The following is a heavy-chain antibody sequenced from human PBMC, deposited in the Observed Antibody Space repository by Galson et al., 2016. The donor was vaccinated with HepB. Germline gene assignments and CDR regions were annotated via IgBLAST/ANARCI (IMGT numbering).Heavy chain of an antibody. J-gene: IGHJ5*02. V-gene: IGHV4-4*02. CDR1: GGSITSSHW. Sequence: SETLSLTCAVSGGSITSSHWWSWVRQPPGKGLEWIGEIFHSGSPDYNSSLKSRVPISVEKSRNQFSLKLSSVAAADTPGYYCVRRPAHGWFDPWGQGTLVTVSS. CDR2: IFHSGSP. CDR3: VRRPAHGWFDP. D-gene: IGHD2-8*01.